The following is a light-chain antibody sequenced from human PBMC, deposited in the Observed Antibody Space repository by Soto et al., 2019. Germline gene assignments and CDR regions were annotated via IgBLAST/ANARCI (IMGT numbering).Light chain of an antibody. CDR3: SSYTSSITQVL. Sequence: QSALTQPASVSGSPGQSITISCTGATSDVGGYNYVSWYQHHPGEALKLIIYNVHDRPSGVSDRFSASKSGNTASLTISGLQAEDEGDYYCSSYTSSITQVLFGGGTKVTVL. J-gene: IGLJ2*01. CDR1: TSDVGGYNY. V-gene: IGLV2-14*03. CDR2: NVH.